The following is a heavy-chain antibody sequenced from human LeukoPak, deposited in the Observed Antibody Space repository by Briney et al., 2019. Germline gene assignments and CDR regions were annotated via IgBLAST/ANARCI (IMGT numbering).Heavy chain of an antibody. V-gene: IGHV3-21*04. CDR2: ISSSSTYI. J-gene: IGHJ5*02. Sequence: GGSLRLPCAASGFTFSSYSMNWVRQAPGKGLEWVSSISSSSTYIYYADSLKGRFTISRDNAKNSLYLQMDSLRVEDTAVYYCARDRAAADPWGQGTLVTVSS. D-gene: IGHD6-13*01. CDR3: ARDRAAADP. CDR1: GFTFSSYS.